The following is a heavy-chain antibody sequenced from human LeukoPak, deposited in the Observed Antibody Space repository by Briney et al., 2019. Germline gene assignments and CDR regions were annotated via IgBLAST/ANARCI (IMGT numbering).Heavy chain of an antibody. Sequence: GGSLRLSCAASGFTFSSHGMNWVRQAPGKGLEWVSGISPRGDITYYADSVKGRFTVSRDNSKNTLYLQMNSLRAEDTAVYYCAKAGMTTVTPLDNWGQGTLVTVSS. V-gene: IGHV3-23*01. CDR1: GFTFSSHG. CDR2: ISPRGDIT. J-gene: IGHJ4*02. D-gene: IGHD4-17*01. CDR3: AKAGMTTVTPLDN.